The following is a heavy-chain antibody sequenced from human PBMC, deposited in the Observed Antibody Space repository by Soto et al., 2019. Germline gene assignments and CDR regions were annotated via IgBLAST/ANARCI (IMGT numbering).Heavy chain of an antibody. D-gene: IGHD5-18*01. CDR2: INPSGGST. CDR3: ARDARWADKAMVTYYYYYYGMDV. V-gene: IGHV1-46*01. CDR1: GYTFTSYY. J-gene: IGHJ6*02. Sequence: ASVKVSCKASGYTFTSYYMHWVRQAPGQGXEWMGIINPSGGSTSYAQKFQGRVTMTRDTSTSTVYMELSSLRSEDTGVYYWARDARWADKAMVTYYYYYYGMDVWGQGTTVTVSS.